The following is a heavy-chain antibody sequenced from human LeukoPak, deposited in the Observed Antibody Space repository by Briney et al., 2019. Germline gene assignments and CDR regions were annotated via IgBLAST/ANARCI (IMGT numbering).Heavy chain of an antibody. CDR1: GYTFTSYG. V-gene: IGHV1-18*01. CDR3: ARDQQSYYDSSGYLWFDP. Sequence: ASVKVSCKASGYTFTSYGISWVRQAPGRGLEWMGWISAYNGNTNYAQKLQGRVTMTTDTSTSTAYMELRSLRSDDTAVYYCARDQQSYYDSSGYLWFDPWGQGTLVTVSS. D-gene: IGHD3-22*01. J-gene: IGHJ5*02. CDR2: ISAYNGNT.